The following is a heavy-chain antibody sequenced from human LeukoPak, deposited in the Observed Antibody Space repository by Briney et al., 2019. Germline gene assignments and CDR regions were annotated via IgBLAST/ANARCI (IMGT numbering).Heavy chain of an antibody. J-gene: IGHJ4*02. CDR1: GFTFTNSA. Sequence: SVKVSRTASGFTFTNSAVQWVRQPRGQGLEWIGWIVVGGGNTNYAQKFQERINFTSNMSTSTDYMELRELRSEDTDVYYCAAGALRLGELSFFDYWGQGTLVTVSS. D-gene: IGHD3-16*02. V-gene: IGHV1-58*01. CDR2: IVVGGGNT. CDR3: AAGALRLGELSFFDY.